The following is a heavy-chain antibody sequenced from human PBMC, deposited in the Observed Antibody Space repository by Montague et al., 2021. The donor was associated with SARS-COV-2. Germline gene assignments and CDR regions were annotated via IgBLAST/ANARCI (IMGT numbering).Heavy chain of an antibody. Sequence: SETLSLTCAVHGGSFSTYSWNWIRQPPGKGLEWIAEIHYGGSTNYNPSLKGRVTISADTSKNQFSLKLTSVAAADTAVYYCARLGDGVVPSPILGVGPYYSYYYMDVWGQGTTVTVSS. D-gene: IGHD3-10*01. CDR1: GGSFSTYS. V-gene: IGHV4-34*01. CDR3: ARLGDGVVPSPILGVGPYYSYYYMDV. CDR2: IHYGGST. J-gene: IGHJ6*03.